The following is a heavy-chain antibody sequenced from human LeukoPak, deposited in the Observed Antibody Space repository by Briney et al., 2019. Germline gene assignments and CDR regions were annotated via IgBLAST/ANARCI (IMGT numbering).Heavy chain of an antibody. D-gene: IGHD1-14*01. Sequence: SETLSPTCTVSGGSVSSGSYYWSWIRQPPGKGLEWIGYVYYHGGTNYNPSLKSRVTISVDTSKNQFSLKLTSVTAADTAVYYCARRVGTRDWYFDLWGRGTLVTVSS. J-gene: IGHJ2*01. CDR2: VYYHGGT. CDR3: ARRVGTRDWYFDL. CDR1: GGSVSSGSYY. V-gene: IGHV4-61*01.